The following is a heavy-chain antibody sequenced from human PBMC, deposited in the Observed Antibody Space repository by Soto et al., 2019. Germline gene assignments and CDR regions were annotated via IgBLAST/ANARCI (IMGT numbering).Heavy chain of an antibody. CDR2: IDPSDSYT. D-gene: IGHD1-26*01. CDR1: GYSFTSYW. CDR3: ARDQTYSGSYYPIGDYYYGMDV. J-gene: IGHJ6*02. V-gene: IGHV5-10-1*01. Sequence: GASLKISCKGSGYSFTSYWISWVRQMPGKGLEWMGRIDPSDSYTNYSPSFQGHVTISADKSISTAYLQWSSLKASDTAMYYCARDQTYSGSYYPIGDYYYGMDVWGQGTTVTVSS.